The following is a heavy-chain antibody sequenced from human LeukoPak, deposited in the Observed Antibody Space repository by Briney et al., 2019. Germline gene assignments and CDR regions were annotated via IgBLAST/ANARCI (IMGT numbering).Heavy chain of an antibody. V-gene: IGHV4-34*01. CDR1: GGSFSGYY. J-gene: IGHJ5*02. D-gene: IGHD1-26*01. CDR3: ARASSGGSYHRA. Sequence: PSETLSLTCAVYGGSFSGYYWSWIRQPPGKGLEWIGEINHSGSTNYNPSLKSRVTISVDTSENQFSLKLSSVTAADTAVYYCARASSGGSYHRAWGQGTLVTVSS. CDR2: INHSGST.